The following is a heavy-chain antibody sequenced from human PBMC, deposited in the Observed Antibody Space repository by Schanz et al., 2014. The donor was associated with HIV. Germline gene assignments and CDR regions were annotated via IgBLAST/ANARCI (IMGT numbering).Heavy chain of an antibody. J-gene: IGHJ4*02. D-gene: IGHD3-10*01. V-gene: IGHV3-33*01. Sequence: QVQLVESGGGVVQPGRSLRLSCAASGFTFSTYVMHWVRQAPGKGLEWVAIIWFDGRNKYYADSVRGRFTISRDNSKNTLYLQMNSLRAEDTAVYYCVRGLLFQGCFDSWGQGALVTVSS. CDR2: IWFDGRNK. CDR1: GFTFSTYV. CDR3: VRGLLFQGCFDS.